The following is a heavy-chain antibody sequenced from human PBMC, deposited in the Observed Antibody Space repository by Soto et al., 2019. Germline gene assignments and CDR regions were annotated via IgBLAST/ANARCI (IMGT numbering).Heavy chain of an antibody. J-gene: IGHJ3*02. CDR1: GFTFSSYG. CDR3: ANGGYDRNDAFDI. D-gene: IGHD3-22*01. V-gene: IGHV3-30*18. Sequence: PGGSLRLSCAASGFTFSSYGMHWVRQAPGKGLEWVAVISYDGSNKYYADSVKGRFTISRDNSKNTLYLQMNSLRAEDTAVYYCANGGYDRNDAFDIWGQGTMVTV. CDR2: ISYDGSNK.